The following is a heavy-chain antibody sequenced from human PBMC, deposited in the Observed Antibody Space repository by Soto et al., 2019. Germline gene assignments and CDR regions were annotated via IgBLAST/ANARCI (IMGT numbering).Heavy chain of an antibody. CDR1: GGSISSGGYY. CDR2: IYYSGST. Sequence: QVQLQESGPGLVKPSQTLSLTCTVSGGSISSGGYYWSWIRQHPGKGLEWIGYIYYSGSTYYNPSLKSRVTISVDTSKNQFSLKLSSVTAADTAVYYCARGALGIAAAGLEYYFDYWGQGTLVTVSS. J-gene: IGHJ4*02. CDR3: ARGALGIAAAGLEYYFDY. V-gene: IGHV4-31*03. D-gene: IGHD6-13*01.